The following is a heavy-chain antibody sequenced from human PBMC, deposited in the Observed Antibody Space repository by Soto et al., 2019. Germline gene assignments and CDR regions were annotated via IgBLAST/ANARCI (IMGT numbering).Heavy chain of an antibody. D-gene: IGHD6-19*01. CDR3: ARLYSSGWYGPGRY. Sequence: EVQLVESGGGVVRPGGSLRLSCAASGFTFDDYGMSWVRQAPGTGLEWVSGINWNGGSTGYADSVKGRFTISSDNAKKSQYLQMNSLRAEDTALYYCARLYSSGWYGPGRYWGQGTLVTVTS. CDR2: INWNGGST. J-gene: IGHJ4*02. V-gene: IGHV3-20*04. CDR1: GFTFDDYG.